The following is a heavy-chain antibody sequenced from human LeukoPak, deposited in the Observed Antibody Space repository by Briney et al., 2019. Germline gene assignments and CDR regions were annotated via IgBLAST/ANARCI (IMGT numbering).Heavy chain of an antibody. J-gene: IGHJ3*02. Sequence: GASVKVSCKASRYTFTSYAMHWVRQAPGQRLEWMGWINAGNGNTKYSQKFQGRVTITRDTSASTAYMELSSLRSEDTAVYYCARGSSSWYVAIVGATNRAFDIWGQGTMVTVSS. V-gene: IGHV1-3*01. D-gene: IGHD1-26*01. CDR2: INAGNGNT. CDR3: ARGSSSWYVAIVGATNRAFDI. CDR1: RYTFTSYA.